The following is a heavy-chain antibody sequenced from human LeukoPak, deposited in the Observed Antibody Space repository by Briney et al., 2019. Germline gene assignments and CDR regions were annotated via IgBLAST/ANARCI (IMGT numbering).Heavy chain of an antibody. Sequence: GASVKVSCKASGYTFTGYYMHWVRQAPGQGLEWMGWINPNSGGTNYAQKFQGRVTMTRETSISTAYMELSSLRSEDTAVYYCARGRGEWWYEYWYWGQGTLVTVSS. CDR2: INPNSGGT. CDR1: GYTFTGYY. V-gene: IGHV1-2*02. CDR3: ARGRGEWWYEYWY. D-gene: IGHD2-15*01. J-gene: IGHJ4*02.